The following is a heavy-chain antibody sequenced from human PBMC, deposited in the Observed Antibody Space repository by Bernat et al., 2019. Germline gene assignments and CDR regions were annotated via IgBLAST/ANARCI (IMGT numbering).Heavy chain of an antibody. D-gene: IGHD4-23*01. CDR2: TSGSGGST. J-gene: IGHJ5*02. Sequence: EVQLLESGGGLVQPGGSLRLSCAASGFTFSSYAMDWVRQAPGKGLEWVSGTSGSGGSTYYADSVKGRFTISRDNSKNTLYLQMNSLRAEDTAVYYCAKMADYGGNSGWFDPWGQGTLVTVSS. V-gene: IGHV3-23*01. CDR1: GFTFSSYA. CDR3: AKMADYGGNSGWFDP.